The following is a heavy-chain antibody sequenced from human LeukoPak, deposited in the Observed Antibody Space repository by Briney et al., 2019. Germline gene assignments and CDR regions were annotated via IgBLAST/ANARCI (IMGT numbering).Heavy chain of an antibody. CDR2: IYYSGST. CDR3: AREGYNWNDDYFDY. CDR1: GGSISSYY. J-gene: IGHJ4*02. V-gene: IGHV4-59*01. Sequence: PSETLSLTCTVSGGSISSYYWSWIRQPPGKGLEWIGYIYYSGSTNYNPSLKSRVTISVDTSKNQFSLKLSSVTAADTAVYYCAREGYNWNDDYFDYWGQGTLVTVSS. D-gene: IGHD1-20*01.